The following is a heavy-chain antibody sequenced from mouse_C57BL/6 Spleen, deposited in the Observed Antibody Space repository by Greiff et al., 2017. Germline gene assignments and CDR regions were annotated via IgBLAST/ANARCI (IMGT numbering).Heavy chain of an antibody. CDR2: IDPSDSYT. V-gene: IGHV1-69*01. Sequence: QVQLQQPGAELVMPGASVKLSCKASGYTFTSYWMHWVKQRPGQGLEWIGEIDPSDSYTNYNQKFKGKATLTVDKSSSTAYMQLSSLTSEDSAVYYCARSSGYVAMDYWGQGTSVTVSS. J-gene: IGHJ4*01. CDR3: ARSSGYVAMDY. D-gene: IGHD3-2*02. CDR1: GYTFTSYW.